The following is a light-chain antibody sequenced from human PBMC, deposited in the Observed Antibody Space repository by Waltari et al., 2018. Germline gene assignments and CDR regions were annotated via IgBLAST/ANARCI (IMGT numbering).Light chain of an antibody. CDR3: CSYAGTTSWL. CDR1: SSDVGDYNL. Sequence: QSALTQPASVSGSPGQSINISCHGTSSDVGDYNLVPWYQQHAGQVPKLIIYEVNKRPSGFSTRFSGSRSGNTASLTISGLQAEDEATYFCCSYAGTTSWLFGGGTKVTVL. J-gene: IGLJ3*02. V-gene: IGLV2-23*02. CDR2: EVN.